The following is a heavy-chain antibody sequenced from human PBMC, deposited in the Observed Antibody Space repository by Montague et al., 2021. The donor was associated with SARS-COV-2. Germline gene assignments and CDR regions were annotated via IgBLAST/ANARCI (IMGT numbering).Heavy chain of an antibody. V-gene: IGHV4-39*07. J-gene: IGHJ6*02. D-gene: IGHD3-22*01. Sequence: SETLSLTCTVSGGSISSSNYYWSWIRQPPGKGLDWIGSIYYSGSTYYNPSLKIRVTISVDTSKNQFSLRLSSVTAADTAVYYCARDTRITMVVVVQGYGMDVWGQGTTVTVSS. CDR3: ARDTRITMVVVVQGYGMDV. CDR1: GGSISSSNYY. CDR2: IYYSGST.